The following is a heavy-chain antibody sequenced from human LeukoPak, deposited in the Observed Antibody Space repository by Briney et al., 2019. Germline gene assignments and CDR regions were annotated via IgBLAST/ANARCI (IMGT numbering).Heavy chain of an antibody. CDR2: INEGSSVI. J-gene: IGHJ5*01. Sequence: AGSLRLSCAASGFSFSIYSLNWVRQAPGKGLEWIAYINEGSSVIYYAVSVEGRFTVSRDNAKNSLYLQMNSLRGDDTAVYYCARGFGTSWFYSWGQGTLVTVSS. V-gene: IGHV3-48*04. D-gene: IGHD2-2*01. CDR3: ARGFGTSWFYS. CDR1: GFSFSIYS.